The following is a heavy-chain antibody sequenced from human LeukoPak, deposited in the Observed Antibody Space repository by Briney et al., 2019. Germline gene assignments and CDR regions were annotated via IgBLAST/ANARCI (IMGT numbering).Heavy chain of an antibody. V-gene: IGHV1-18*01. J-gene: IGHJ4*02. CDR2: INTYNGHT. D-gene: IGHD1-7*01. Sequence: ASVKVSCKASGYSFSSYGFSWVRQAPEQGLEWMGWINTYNGHTNYTQTLQGRVTMTTDTSTSTAYMELRNLRPDDTAVYFCARDPRITGTTAYYFDYWGQGTLVTVSS. CDR3: ARDPRITGTTAYYFDY. CDR1: GYSFSSYG.